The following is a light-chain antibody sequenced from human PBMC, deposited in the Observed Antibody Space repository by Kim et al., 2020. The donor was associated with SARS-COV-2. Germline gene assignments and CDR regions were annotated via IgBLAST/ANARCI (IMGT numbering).Light chain of an antibody. CDR3: QQYYSYLAWT. Sequence: STGDRVTIACRASKGISSYLAGYQQKPGKAPKILIYAASTLQSGVPSRFSGSGSGTDFTLTISCLQSEDFATYYWQQYYSYLAWTFGQGTKVDIK. V-gene: IGKV1-8*01. CDR1: KGISSY. CDR2: AAS. J-gene: IGKJ1*01.